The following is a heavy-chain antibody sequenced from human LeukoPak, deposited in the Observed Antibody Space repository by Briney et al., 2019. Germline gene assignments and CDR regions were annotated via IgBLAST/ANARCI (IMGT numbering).Heavy chain of an antibody. V-gene: IGHV1-8*01. Sequence: ASVKLSCKASGYTFTSYDINWVRQATGQGLEWMGGMNPNSGNTGYAQKYQGRVTMTRNTSISTAYMELSSLRSEDTAVYYCAREPRRTYSDNWFDPWGQGTLVTVSS. J-gene: IGHJ5*02. CDR1: GYTFTSYD. CDR3: AREPRRTYSDNWFDP. CDR2: MNPNSGNT. D-gene: IGHD4-11*01.